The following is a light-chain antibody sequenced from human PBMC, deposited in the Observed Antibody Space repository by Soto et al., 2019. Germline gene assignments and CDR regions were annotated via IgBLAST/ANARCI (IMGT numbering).Light chain of an antibody. CDR1: QGISNY. J-gene: IGKJ1*01. CDR3: QKYNSAPRT. Sequence: DVQMTQSPSSLSASVGDRVTITCRASQGISNYLAWYQQKPGKVPKLLIYAASTLHSGVPSRFSGSGSVTDFPLTISSLQPEDVATYYCQKYNSAPRTVGQGTKVEIK. CDR2: AAS. V-gene: IGKV1-27*01.